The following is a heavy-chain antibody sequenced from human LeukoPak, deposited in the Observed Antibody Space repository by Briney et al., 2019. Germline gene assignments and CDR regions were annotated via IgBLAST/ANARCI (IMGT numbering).Heavy chain of an antibody. Sequence: SETLSLTCTVSGGSISVSSNYWGWVRQPPGKGLEWIGSIYYSGSTYYNPSLKSRVTISIDTSKNQFSLKLSSVTAADTAVYFCAAPHYYGSESYYWGPVYFDYWGQGTLVSVSS. D-gene: IGHD3-10*01. CDR3: AAPHYYGSESYYWGPVYFDY. V-gene: IGHV4-39*07. J-gene: IGHJ4*02. CDR1: GGSISVSSNY. CDR2: IYYSGST.